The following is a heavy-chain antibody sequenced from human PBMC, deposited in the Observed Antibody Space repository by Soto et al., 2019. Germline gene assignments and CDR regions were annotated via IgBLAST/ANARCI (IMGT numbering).Heavy chain of an antibody. V-gene: IGHV1-69*12. CDR2: IIPIFGTA. Sequence: QVQLVQSGAEVKKPGSSVKVSCKASGGTFSSYAISWVRQAPGQGLAWMGGIIPIFGTANYAQKFQGRVTITADESTSTAYMELSSLRSEDTAVYYCARDRPDDYSNFGPMDYWGQGTLVTVSS. CDR1: GGTFSSYA. CDR3: ARDRPDDYSNFGPMDY. J-gene: IGHJ4*02. D-gene: IGHD4-4*01.